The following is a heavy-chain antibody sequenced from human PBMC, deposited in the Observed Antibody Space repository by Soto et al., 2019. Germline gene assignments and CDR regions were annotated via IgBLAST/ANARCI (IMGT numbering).Heavy chain of an antibody. D-gene: IGHD6-6*01. CDR3: VRVYGRSSCFFDS. Sequence: SETLSLTCGVSGYSLTSGYHWGWIRQPPGKGLEWIGTIYHSGTTYYNPSLMSRVIMSVDTSKNQFSLKVTSATAADTAVYFCVRVYGRSSCFFDSWGQGTLVTVSS. V-gene: IGHV4-38-2*01. CDR2: IYHSGTT. J-gene: IGHJ4*02. CDR1: GYSLTSGYH.